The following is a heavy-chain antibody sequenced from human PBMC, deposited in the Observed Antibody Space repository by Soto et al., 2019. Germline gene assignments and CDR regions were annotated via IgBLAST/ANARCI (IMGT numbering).Heavy chain of an antibody. CDR1: GFTFSSYG. CDR2: IWYDGSNK. CDR3: ARVPMVRGVIIDYHYYYGMDV. D-gene: IGHD3-10*01. J-gene: IGHJ6*02. V-gene: IGHV3-33*01. Sequence: GGSLRLSCAASGFTFSSYGMHWVRQAPGKGLEWVAVIWYDGSNKYYADSVKGRFTISRDNSKNTLYLQMNSLRAEDTAVYYCARVPMVRGVIIDYHYYYGMDVWGQGTTVTVSS.